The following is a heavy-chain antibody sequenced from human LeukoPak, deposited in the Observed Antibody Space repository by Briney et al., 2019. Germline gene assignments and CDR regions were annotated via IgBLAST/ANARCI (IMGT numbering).Heavy chain of an antibody. CDR2: ISSSGTTI. Sequence: GGSLRLSCAAFGFSFSTYSMNWVRQAPGKGLEWASYISSSGTTIYYADSVKGRFTISRDNANNSLYLQMHSLRAEDTALYYCARPASTFPLGYWGQGTLVTVSS. CDR3: ARPASTFPLGY. V-gene: IGHV3-48*04. CDR1: GFSFSTYS. J-gene: IGHJ4*02. D-gene: IGHD3-3*02.